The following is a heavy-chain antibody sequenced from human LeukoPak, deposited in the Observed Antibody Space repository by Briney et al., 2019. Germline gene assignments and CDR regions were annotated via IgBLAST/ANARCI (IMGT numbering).Heavy chain of an antibody. V-gene: IGHV3-53*01. CDR3: ARGPGGIRAHSFDY. J-gene: IGHJ4*02. Sequence: RGSLRLSCAASGFTVSSNYMSWVRQAPGKGLEWVSVIYSGGSTYYADSVKGRFTISRDNSKNTLYLQMNSLRAEDTAVYYCARGPGGIRAHSFDYWGQGTLVTVSS. CDR1: GFTVSSNY. D-gene: IGHD3-10*01. CDR2: IYSGGST.